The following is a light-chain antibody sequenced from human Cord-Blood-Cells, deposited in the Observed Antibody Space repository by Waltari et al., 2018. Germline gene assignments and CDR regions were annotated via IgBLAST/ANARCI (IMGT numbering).Light chain of an antibody. CDR1: SSDVGRYNL. CDR2: EGS. CDR3: CSYAGSSTYYV. J-gene: IGLJ1*01. V-gene: IGLV2-23*01. Sequence: QSALPQPASVSGSPAQSITIPCTGTSSDVGRYNLVSSYQQHPGKAPKLMIYEGSKRPSGVSNRFSGSKSGNTASLTISGLQAEDEADYYCCSYAGSSTYYVFGTGTKVTVL.